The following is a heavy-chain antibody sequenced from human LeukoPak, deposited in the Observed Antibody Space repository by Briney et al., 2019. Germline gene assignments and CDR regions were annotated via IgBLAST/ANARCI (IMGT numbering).Heavy chain of an antibody. Sequence: SETLSLTCAVYGGSFSGYYWSWIRQPPGKGLEWIGEINHSGSTSYNPSLKSRVTISVDTSKNQFSLKLSSVTAADTAVYYCARATGTTFGFDYWGQGTLVTVSS. CDR1: GGSFSGYY. V-gene: IGHV4-34*01. CDR3: ARATGTTFGFDY. J-gene: IGHJ4*02. CDR2: INHSGST. D-gene: IGHD1-7*01.